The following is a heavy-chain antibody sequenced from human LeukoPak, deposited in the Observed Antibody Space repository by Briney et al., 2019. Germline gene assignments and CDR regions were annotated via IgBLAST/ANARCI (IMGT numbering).Heavy chain of an antibody. CDR2: IWYDGSNK. Sequence: PGGSLRLSCAASGSTFSSYGMHWVRQAPGKGLEWVAVIWYDGSNKYYADSVKGRFTISRDNSKNTLYLQMNSLRAEDTAVYYCARGLELLWFGELFFDYWGQGTLVTVSS. CDR3: ARGLELLWFGELFFDY. V-gene: IGHV3-33*01. D-gene: IGHD3-10*01. CDR1: GSTFSSYG. J-gene: IGHJ4*02.